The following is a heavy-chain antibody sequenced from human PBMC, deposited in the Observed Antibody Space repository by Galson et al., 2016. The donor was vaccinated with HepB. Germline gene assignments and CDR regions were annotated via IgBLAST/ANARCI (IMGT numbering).Heavy chain of an antibody. V-gene: IGHV4-31*03. D-gene: IGHD3-10*01. CDR2: IHYSGSA. Sequence: TLSLTCSVSGGSISSGGFYWSWIRQHPGQGLEWIGFIHYSGSADYNPSLKSRLTISVDTSKNQFSLRLSSLTAADTAVYYCARTHYGSGSLPSTFDYWGQGTLVTVAS. CDR3: ARTHYGSGSLPSTFDY. J-gene: IGHJ4*02. CDR1: GGSISSGGFY.